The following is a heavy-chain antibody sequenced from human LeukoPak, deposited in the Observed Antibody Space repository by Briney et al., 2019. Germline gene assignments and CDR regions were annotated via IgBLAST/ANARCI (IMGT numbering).Heavy chain of an antibody. CDR3: ARRVCDSYFDS. V-gene: IGHV5-51*01. Sequence: GESLKISCKGSGYSFTNYFWIAWVRQMPGKGLEWMGIIYPGDSDPRYSPSFQGQVTISADKSISTAYLQWSSLKASDTAMYYCARRVCDSYFDSWGQGTLVTVSS. CDR1: GYSFTNYFW. D-gene: IGHD2-21*01. J-gene: IGHJ4*02. CDR2: IYPGDSDP.